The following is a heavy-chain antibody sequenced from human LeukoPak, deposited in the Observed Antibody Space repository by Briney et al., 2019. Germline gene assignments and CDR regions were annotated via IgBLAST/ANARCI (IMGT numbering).Heavy chain of an antibody. CDR3: ARNLGDYDILTGYSPLYYMDV. CDR1: GGSISSSSYY. V-gene: IGHV4-39*01. J-gene: IGHJ6*03. D-gene: IGHD3-9*01. Sequence: SETLSLTCTVSGGSISSSSYYWGWIRQPPGKGLEWIGSIYYSGSTYYNPSLKSRVTISVDTSKNQFSLKLSSVTAADTAVYYCARNLGDYDILTGYSPLYYMDVWGKGTTVTISS. CDR2: IYYSGST.